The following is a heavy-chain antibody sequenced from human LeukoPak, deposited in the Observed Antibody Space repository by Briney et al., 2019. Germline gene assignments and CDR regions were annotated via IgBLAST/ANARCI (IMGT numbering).Heavy chain of an antibody. CDR2: IYYSGST. V-gene: IGHV4-59*01. CDR3: ARVPDISWYFDL. CDR1: GGSISSYY. D-gene: IGHD2-15*01. J-gene: IGHJ2*01. Sequence: SETLSLTCTVSGGSISSYYWSWIRQPPGKGLEWIGYIYYSGSTNYNPSLKSRVTISVDTSKNQFSLKLSSVTAADTAVYYCARVPDISWYFDLWGRGTLVTVSS.